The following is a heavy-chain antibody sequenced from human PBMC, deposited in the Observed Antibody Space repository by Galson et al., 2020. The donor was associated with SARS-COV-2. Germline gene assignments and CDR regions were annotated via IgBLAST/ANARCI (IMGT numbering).Heavy chain of an antibody. CDR1: SGTFSGYY. CDR3: ARGRNPRDDGALLWIYRIASTGVFDY. Sequence: ETLSLTCAVYSGTFSGYYWNWIRQPPGKGLEWNGEINNSGTTNYNASLRSRVTISVDTSKSQFSLRLTSVTAADTAVYYCARGRNPRDDGALLWIYRIASTGVFDYWGLGTLVTVSS. V-gene: IGHV4-34*01. J-gene: IGHJ4*02. CDR2: INNSGTT. D-gene: IGHD6-13*01.